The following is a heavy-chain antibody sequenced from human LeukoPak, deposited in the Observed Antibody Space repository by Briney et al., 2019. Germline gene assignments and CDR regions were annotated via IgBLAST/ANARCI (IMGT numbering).Heavy chain of an antibody. Sequence: GGSLRLSCAASGFTFRTYWMSWVRQAPGKGLEWVANINHAGSEEYYVDSVKGRFSIYRDNAKNSLYLQMNSLRAEDTAVYYCARGEMPFDIWGQGTMVTVSS. CDR2: INHAGSEE. CDR1: GFTFRTYW. J-gene: IGHJ3*02. D-gene: IGHD5-24*01. V-gene: IGHV3-7*01. CDR3: ARGEMPFDI.